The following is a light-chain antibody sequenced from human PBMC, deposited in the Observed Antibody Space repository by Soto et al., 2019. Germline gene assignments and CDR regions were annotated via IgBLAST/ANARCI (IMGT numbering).Light chain of an antibody. CDR3: SSYTSSDTPYV. Sequence: QSALTQPASVSGSPGQSITISCTGTSSDVGDYKYVSWHQQHPDKAPKLIIFVNSNRPSGISNRFSASKSGNTASLTISGLQAEDEADYYCSSYTSSDTPYVFGTGTKLTVL. V-gene: IGLV2-14*01. CDR2: VNS. CDR1: SSDVGDYKY. J-gene: IGLJ1*01.